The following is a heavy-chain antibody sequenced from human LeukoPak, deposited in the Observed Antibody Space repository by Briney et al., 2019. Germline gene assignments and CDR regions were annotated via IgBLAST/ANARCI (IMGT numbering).Heavy chain of an antibody. CDR1: GYTFTGYF. V-gene: IGHV1-2*02. CDR2: INTKSGVT. J-gene: IGHJ5*02. D-gene: IGHD3-22*01. CDR3: ARDVTRGYYDTTVP. Sequence: ASVKVSCKASGYTFTGYFMHWVRQPPAQGLEWMGWINTKSGVTNYAQKFQSRVTMTRDTSISTAYMELSSLRSDDTAVFYCARDVTRGYYDTTVPWGQGTLVTVSS.